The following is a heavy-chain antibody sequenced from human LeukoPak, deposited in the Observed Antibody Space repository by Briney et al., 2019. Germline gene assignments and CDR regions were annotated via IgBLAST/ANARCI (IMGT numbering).Heavy chain of an antibody. CDR1: GGSISSGGYS. J-gene: IGHJ4*02. CDR3: ARAEPDYGDYYFDY. CDR2: IYHSGSP. D-gene: IGHD4-17*01. V-gene: IGHV4-30-2*01. Sequence: SQTLSLTCAVSGGSISSGGYSWSWIRQPPGKGLEWIGYIYHSGSPYYNPSLKSRVTISVDTSKNLFSLKLSSVTAADTAVYYCARAEPDYGDYYFDYWGQGTLVTVSS.